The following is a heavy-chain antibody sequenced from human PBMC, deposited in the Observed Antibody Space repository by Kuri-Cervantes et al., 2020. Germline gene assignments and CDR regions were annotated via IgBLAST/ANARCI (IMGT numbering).Heavy chain of an antibody. CDR1: GFTFSDYY. Sequence: GESLKISCAASGFTFSDYYVSWIRQAPGKGLEWVSYISSSGSTIYYADSVKGRFTISRDNAKNSLYLQMNSLRAEDTAVYYCARDEVDTAMDSAEIRYYYYYYGMDVWGQGTTVTVSS. CDR3: ARDEVDTAMDSAEIRYYYYYYGMDV. V-gene: IGHV3-11*01. CDR2: ISSSGSTI. D-gene: IGHD5-18*01. J-gene: IGHJ6*02.